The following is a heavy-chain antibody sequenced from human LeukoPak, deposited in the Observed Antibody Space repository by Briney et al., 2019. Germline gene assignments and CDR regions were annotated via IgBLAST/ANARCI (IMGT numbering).Heavy chain of an antibody. CDR1: GGSFSGYY. J-gene: IGHJ4*02. Sequence: SETLSLTCAVYGGSFSGYYWSWIRQPPGKGLEWIGEINHSGSTNYNSSLKSRVTISVDTSKNQFSLKLSSVTAADTAVYYCARVRGGRYYYDSSGYLSFDYWGQGTLVTVSS. D-gene: IGHD3-22*01. V-gene: IGHV4-34*01. CDR2: INHSGST. CDR3: ARVRGGRYYYDSSGYLSFDY.